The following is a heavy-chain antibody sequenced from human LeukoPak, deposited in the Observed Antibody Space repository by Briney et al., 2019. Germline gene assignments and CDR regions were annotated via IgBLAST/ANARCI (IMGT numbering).Heavy chain of an antibody. CDR3: AKGMTTVTYRSYYFDY. D-gene: IGHD4-11*01. CDR2: ISGSGGST. CDR1: GFTFSSYA. V-gene: IGHV3-23*01. Sequence: GGSLRLSCAASGFTFSSYAMSWVRQAPGKGLEWVSAISGSGGSTYYVDSVKGRFTISRDNSKNTLYLQMNSLRAEDTAVYYCAKGMTTVTYRSYYFDYWGQGTLVTVSS. J-gene: IGHJ4*02.